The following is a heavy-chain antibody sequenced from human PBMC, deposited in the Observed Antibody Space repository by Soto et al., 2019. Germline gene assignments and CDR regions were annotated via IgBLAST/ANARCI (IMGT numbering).Heavy chain of an antibody. Sequence: QVQLQESGPGLVKPSGTLSLTCAVSGGSISSSNWWSWFRQPPGKGLEWIGEIYHSGSPNYNPSRTSRVTISVDKSKNQFSLKRSSVTAADTAVDYCARVIAVAGTEENYFDYWGQGTLVTGSS. D-gene: IGHD6-19*01. J-gene: IGHJ4*02. CDR1: GGSISSSNW. V-gene: IGHV4-4*02. CDR3: ARVIAVAGTEENYFDY. CDR2: IYHSGSP.